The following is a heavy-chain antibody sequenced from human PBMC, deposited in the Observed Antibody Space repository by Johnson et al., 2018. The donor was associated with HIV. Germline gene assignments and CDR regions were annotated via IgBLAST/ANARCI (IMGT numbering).Heavy chain of an antibody. CDR1: GFTFSDYY. V-gene: IGHV3-30*03. J-gene: IGHJ3*02. Sequence: QVQLVESGGGLVKPGGSLRLSCAASGFTFSDYYMSWIRQAPGKGLEWVAVISYDGSNKYYADSVKGRFTISRDNSKNTLYLQMNSLRAEDTAVYYCARDRYAYGDYVSAAFDIWGQGTMVTVSS. CDR3: ARDRYAYGDYVSAAFDI. D-gene: IGHD4-17*01. CDR2: ISYDGSNK.